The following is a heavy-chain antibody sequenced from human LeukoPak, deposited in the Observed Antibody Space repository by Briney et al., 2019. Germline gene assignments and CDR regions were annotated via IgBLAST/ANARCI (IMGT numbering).Heavy chain of an antibody. CDR3: ARGQQLVYNWFDP. Sequence: PSETLSLTCTVSGGSIRSSSYYWGWIRQPPGKGLEWIGSIYYSGSTYYNPSLKSRVTISVDTSKNQFSLKLSSVTAADTAVYYCARGQQLVYNWFDPWGQGTLVTVSS. CDR2: IYYSGST. D-gene: IGHD6-13*01. J-gene: IGHJ5*02. CDR1: GGSIRSSSYY. V-gene: IGHV4-39*01.